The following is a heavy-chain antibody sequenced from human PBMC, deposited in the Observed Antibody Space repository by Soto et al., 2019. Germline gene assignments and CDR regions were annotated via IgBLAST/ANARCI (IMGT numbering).Heavy chain of an antibody. J-gene: IGHJ5*02. CDR3: ARVGIVDTKMISAWFDP. D-gene: IGHD2-8*01. CDR1: RETFSNYA. CDR2: ITPRFSTA. V-gene: IGHV1-69*12. Sequence: QVLLVQSGPEVKQPGSSVKVSCKASRETFSNYAITWVRQSPGQGLEWMGGITPRFSTATYAQKFQGRVTLTADESSSTAYMQLSSLRYEDTAFYYCARVGIVDTKMISAWFDPWGQGTLVTVSS.